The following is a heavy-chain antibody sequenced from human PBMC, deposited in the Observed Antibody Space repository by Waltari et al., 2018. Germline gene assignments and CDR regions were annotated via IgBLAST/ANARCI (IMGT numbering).Heavy chain of an antibody. Sequence: QVQLQESGPGLVKPSETLSLTCSVSGSPVTGGFYWGWLRQAPGKGLEWIANIYYSGTTYYNPSLRSRVTISVDTSKNQFSLKLTSLTAADTAVYYCVRDRPTGEVDQWGPGTLVTVSS. J-gene: IGHJ4*02. V-gene: IGHV4-38-2*02. CDR3: VRDRPTGEVDQ. D-gene: IGHD7-27*01. CDR2: IYYSGTT. CDR1: GSPVTGGFY.